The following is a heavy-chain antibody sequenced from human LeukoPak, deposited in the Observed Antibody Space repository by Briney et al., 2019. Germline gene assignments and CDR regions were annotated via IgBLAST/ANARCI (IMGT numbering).Heavy chain of an antibody. D-gene: IGHD1-26*01. CDR1: GFTFSSFS. Sequence: GRSLRLSCAATGFTFSSFSMHWVRQAPGKGLEWVAVISYDGSNKYYADSVKGRFTISRDNSKNTLYLQMNSLRAEDTAVYYCAKDRTGGSYYAYFDYWGQGTLVTVSS. CDR3: AKDRTGGSYYAYFDY. V-gene: IGHV3-30*18. CDR2: ISYDGSNK. J-gene: IGHJ4*02.